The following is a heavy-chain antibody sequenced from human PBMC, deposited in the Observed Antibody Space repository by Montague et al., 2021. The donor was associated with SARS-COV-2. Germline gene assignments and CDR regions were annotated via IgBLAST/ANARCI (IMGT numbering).Heavy chain of an antibody. J-gene: IGHJ3*01. CDR1: GFIFRSYA. V-gene: IGHV3-23*01. Sequence: SLRLSCAASGFIFRSYAMSWVRQPPGKGLEWVSTISASGSTSYYADSVKGRLTISRDNSRNTLSLQMIGPRAEDTAVYFCAKGRTTNSGSHRAYDAFDVWGQGTMVSVSS. D-gene: IGHD1-26*01. CDR2: ISASGSTS. CDR3: AKGRTTNSGSHRAYDAFDV.